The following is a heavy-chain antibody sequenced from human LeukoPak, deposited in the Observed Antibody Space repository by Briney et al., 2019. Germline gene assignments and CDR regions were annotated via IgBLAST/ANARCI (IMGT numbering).Heavy chain of an antibody. V-gene: IGHV4-59*01. CDR3: ARVGGMTTINNAAFDI. D-gene: IGHD5-24*01. CDR1: GGSINSDY. J-gene: IGHJ3*02. CDR2: IYHSGST. Sequence: PETLSLTCSVSGGSINSDYWNWIRQPPGKGLEWIGYIYHSGSTNYNPSLKSRVTISIDKSKKQFSLKLISVTAADTAIYYCARVGGMTTINNAAFDIWGQGTMVTVSS.